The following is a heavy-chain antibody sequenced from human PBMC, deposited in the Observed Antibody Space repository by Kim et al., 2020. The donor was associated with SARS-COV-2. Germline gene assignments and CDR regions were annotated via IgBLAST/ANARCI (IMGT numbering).Heavy chain of an antibody. D-gene: IGHD2-2*01. CDR2: VSPGGGDT. CDR3: AKSAFYHDAFDI. Sequence: GGSLRLSCTASGFTFNNYAMNWVRQAPGKGLEWVSHVSPGGGDTYYADSVKGRFTISRDSSKNTLYLQMSSLRAEDTALYYCAKSAFYHDAFDIWGQGT. J-gene: IGHJ3*02. V-gene: IGHV3-23*01. CDR1: GFTFNNYA.